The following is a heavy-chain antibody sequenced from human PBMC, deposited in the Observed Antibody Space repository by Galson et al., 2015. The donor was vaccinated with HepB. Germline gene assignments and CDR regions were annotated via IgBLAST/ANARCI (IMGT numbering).Heavy chain of an antibody. CDR1: GFTFSSYG. D-gene: IGHD5-18*01. Sequence: LRLSCAASGFTFSSYGMHWVRQAPGKGLEWVAVISYDGSNKYYADSVKGRFTISRDNSKNTLYLQMNSLRAEDTAVYYCAKVVIKGGTAMVDAFDIWGQGTMVTVSS. J-gene: IGHJ3*02. CDR3: AKVVIKGGTAMVDAFDI. V-gene: IGHV3-30*18. CDR2: ISYDGSNK.